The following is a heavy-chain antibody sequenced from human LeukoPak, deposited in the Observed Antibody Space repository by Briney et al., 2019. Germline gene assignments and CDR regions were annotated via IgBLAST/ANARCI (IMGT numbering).Heavy chain of an antibody. CDR1: GFTFDDYG. CDR2: INWNGGST. J-gene: IGHJ4*02. CDR3: ASEVIAAAGLEGNY. Sequence: PGGSLRLSCAASGFTFDDYGMSWVRQAPGKGLEWVSGINWNGGSTDYADSVKGRFTISRDNAKNSLYLQMNSLRAEDTALYYCASEVIAAAGLEGNYWGQGTLVTVSS. D-gene: IGHD6-13*01. V-gene: IGHV3-20*04.